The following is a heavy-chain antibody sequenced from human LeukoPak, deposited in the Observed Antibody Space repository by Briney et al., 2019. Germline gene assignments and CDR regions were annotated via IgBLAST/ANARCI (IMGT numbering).Heavy chain of an antibody. CDR3: AKRYCSSTTCYDDRGAFDY. J-gene: IGHJ4*02. D-gene: IGHD2-2*01. V-gene: IGHV4-38-2*02. CDR1: SGSISSGNY. CDR2: IYHSGST. Sequence: SETLSLTCTVSSGSISSGNYWDWIRQPPGKGLEWIGSIYHSGSTYYNPSLKSRVTISVDTSKNQFSLKLSSVTAADTAVYYCAKRYCSSTTCYDDRGAFDYWGQGTLVTVSS.